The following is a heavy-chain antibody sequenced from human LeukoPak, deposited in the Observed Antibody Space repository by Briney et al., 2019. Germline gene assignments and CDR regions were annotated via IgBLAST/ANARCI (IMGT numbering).Heavy chain of an antibody. CDR1: GVSISSSSYF. CDR3: ARDGYTYGSFDY. V-gene: IGHV4-39*01. J-gene: IGHJ4*02. CDR2: IYYSGST. Sequence: SETLSLTCSVSGVSISSSSYFWGWIRQPPGKGLEWIGSIYYSGSTYSNPSLKSRVTISVDTSKSQFSLKLSSVTAADTAVYYCARDGYTYGSFDYWGQGTLVTVSS. D-gene: IGHD5-18*01.